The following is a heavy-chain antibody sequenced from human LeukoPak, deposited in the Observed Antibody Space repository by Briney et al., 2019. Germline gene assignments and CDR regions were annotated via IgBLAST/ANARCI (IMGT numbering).Heavy chain of an antibody. CDR1: GFTFSSYW. CDR2: LNPDGSRK. Sequence: GGSLRLSCAASGFTFSSYWMTWVRQAPGKGLEWVANLNPDGSRKFYVDSVKGRFTISRDNAKNSLYLQMHSLRAEDTALYYCARDAYDDFSESWGQGTLVTVSS. D-gene: IGHD3-3*01. V-gene: IGHV3-7*01. J-gene: IGHJ5*02. CDR3: ARDAYDDFSES.